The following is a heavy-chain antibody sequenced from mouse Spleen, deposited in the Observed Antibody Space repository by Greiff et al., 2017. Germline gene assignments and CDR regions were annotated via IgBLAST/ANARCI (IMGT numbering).Heavy chain of an antibody. J-gene: IGHJ4*01. V-gene: IGHV2-9*02. CDR3: ARDGYYPRGLMDY. Sequence: VKVEESGPGLVAPSQSLSITCTVSGFSLTSYGVHWVRQPPGKGLEWLGVIWAGGSTNYNSALMSRLSISKDNSKSQVFLKMNSLQTDDTAMYYCARDGYYPRGLMDYWGQGTSVTVSS. CDR1: GFSLTSYG. D-gene: IGHD2-3*01. CDR2: IWAGGST.